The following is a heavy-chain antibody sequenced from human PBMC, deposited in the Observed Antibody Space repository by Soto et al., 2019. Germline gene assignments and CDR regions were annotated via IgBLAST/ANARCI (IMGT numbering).Heavy chain of an antibody. CDR2: IYYSGST. CDR1: GGSISSGGYY. CDR3: ARHVGSGSYLGGNWFDP. D-gene: IGHD1-26*01. V-gene: IGHV4-31*03. J-gene: IGHJ5*02. Sequence: SETLSLTCTVSGGSISSGGYYWSWIRQHPGKGLEWIGYIYYSGSTYYNPSLKSRVTISVDTSKNQFSLKLSSVTAADTAVYYCARHVGSGSYLGGNWFDPWGQGTLVTVSS.